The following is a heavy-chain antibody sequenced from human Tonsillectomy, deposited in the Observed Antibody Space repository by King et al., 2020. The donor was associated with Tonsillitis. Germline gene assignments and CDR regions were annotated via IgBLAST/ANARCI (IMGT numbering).Heavy chain of an antibody. Sequence: VQLVESGAEVKKPGESLRSSCKGSGDSCISYGISWVCQMPGKGLEWMGRVDPSDSDSNYSPSFQGHVTISADKSISTAYLQWSSLKASDTAMYYCATTTGPWGQGTLVTVSS. CDR2: VDPSDSDS. V-gene: IGHV5-10-1*03. J-gene: IGHJ4*02. CDR1: GDSCISYG. D-gene: IGHD4-17*01. CDR3: ATTTGP.